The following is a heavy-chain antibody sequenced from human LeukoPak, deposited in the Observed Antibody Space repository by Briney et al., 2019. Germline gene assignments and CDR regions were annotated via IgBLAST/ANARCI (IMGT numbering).Heavy chain of an antibody. J-gene: IGHJ5*02. D-gene: IGHD5-24*01. CDR1: GYTFTGYY. CDR2: INPNSGGT. CDR3: ARGDGYNGDWFDP. V-gene: IGHV1-2*02. Sequence: ASVKVSCKAAGYTFTGYYMHWVRQAPGQGLEWMGWINPNSGGTNYAQKFQGRVTMTRDTSISTAYMELSRLRSDDTAVYYCARGDGYNGDWFDPWGQGTLVTVSS.